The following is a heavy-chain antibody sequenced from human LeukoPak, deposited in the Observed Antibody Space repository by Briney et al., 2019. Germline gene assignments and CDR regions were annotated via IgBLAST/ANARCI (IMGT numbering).Heavy chain of an antibody. V-gene: IGHV3-23*01. CDR1: SNS. D-gene: IGHD3-16*02. CDR3: AKERARYTNPYYSDY. J-gene: IGHJ4*02. Sequence: SNSRCWPYHAQRKGREAVSTINGSGANTSYADSVRGRFTISRDNSKNTLYLHMNSLRAEDTAEYYCAKERARYTNPYYSDYCVQGTLVTVSS. CDR2: INGSGANT.